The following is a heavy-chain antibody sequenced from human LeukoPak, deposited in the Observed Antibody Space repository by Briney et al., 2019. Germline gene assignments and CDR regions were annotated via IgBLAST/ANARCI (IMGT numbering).Heavy chain of an antibody. CDR3: ARDRVYDYSNPRGFDY. D-gene: IGHD4-11*01. J-gene: IGHJ4*02. CDR2: ISGYNGKT. V-gene: IGHV1-18*03. Sequence: ASVRVSCKASGYPFTSFGISWVRQAPGQGLEWMGWISGYNGKTKYADNLQGRVTMTTDTSTSTDYMELGSLRSDDMAVYYCARDRVYDYSNPRGFDYWGQGTLVTVSS. CDR1: GYPFTSFG.